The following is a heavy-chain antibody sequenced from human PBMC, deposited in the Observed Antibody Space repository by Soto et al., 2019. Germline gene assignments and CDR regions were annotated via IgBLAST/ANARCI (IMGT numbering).Heavy chain of an antibody. D-gene: IGHD5-18*01. CDR3: ARESPSGDTAMVTEDY. CDR2: IYYSGST. V-gene: IGHV4-39*07. J-gene: IGHJ4*02. CDR1: GGSISSSIYY. Sequence: SETLSLTCTVSGGSISSSIYYWGWIRQPPGKGLEWIGSIYYSGSTYYNPSLKSRVTISVDTSKNQFSLKLSSVTAADTAVYYCARESPSGDTAMVTEDYWGQGTLVTVSS.